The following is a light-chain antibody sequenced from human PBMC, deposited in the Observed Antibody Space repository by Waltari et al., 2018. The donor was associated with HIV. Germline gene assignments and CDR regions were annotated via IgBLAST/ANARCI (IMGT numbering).Light chain of an antibody. CDR1: QSIGSS. CDR3: QQADSFPHT. CDR2: GAS. Sequence: EIQMAQSPSSVTGSVGDRVTITCRASQSIGSSLAWYQHQPGEAPKLLIFGASRLESGVPPSVVGSGSGTECALTISSLQTEDSATYYCQQADSFPHTFGGGTKVEV. J-gene: IGKJ4*01. V-gene: IGKV1-12*01.